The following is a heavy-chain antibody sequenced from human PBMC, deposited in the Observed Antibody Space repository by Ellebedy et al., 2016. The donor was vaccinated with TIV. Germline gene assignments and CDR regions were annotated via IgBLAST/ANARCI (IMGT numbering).Heavy chain of an antibody. CDR1: GFIVSTNH. J-gene: IGHJ4*02. CDR3: EKGSFPFGDKSERIYSFQY. Sequence: GESLKISCTASGFIVSTNHMSWVRHAPGKGLEWVGGYTNYADSVKGRFTISTHNSRNTLYLQMTNLRTEDTAVYYCEKGSFPFGDKSERIYSFQYWGQGTLVTVSS. D-gene: IGHD3-10*01. CDR2: GGYT. V-gene: IGHV3-53*04.